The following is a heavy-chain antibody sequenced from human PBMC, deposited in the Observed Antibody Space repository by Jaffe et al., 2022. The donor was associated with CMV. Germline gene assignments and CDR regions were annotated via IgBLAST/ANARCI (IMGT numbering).Heavy chain of an antibody. J-gene: IGHJ6*03. D-gene: IGHD3-3*01. CDR2: ISSSGSTI. CDR1: GFTFSSYE. Sequence: EVQLVESGGGLVQPGGSLRLSCAASGFTFSSYEMNWVRQAPGKGLEWVSYISSSGSTIYYADSVKGRFTISRDNAKNSLYLQMNSLRAEDTAVYYCARKYYDFWSGYYSTDFYYYYYMDVWGKGTTVTVSS. CDR3: ARKYYDFWSGYYSTDFYYYYYMDV. V-gene: IGHV3-48*03.